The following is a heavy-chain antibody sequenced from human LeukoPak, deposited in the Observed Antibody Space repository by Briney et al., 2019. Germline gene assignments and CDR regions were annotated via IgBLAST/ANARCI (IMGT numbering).Heavy chain of an antibody. J-gene: IGHJ4*02. V-gene: IGHV1-69*04. CDR2: IIPILGIA. CDR3: ARGTSAWFAVDY. Sequence: SVKVSCKASGGTFSSYAISWVRQAPGQGLEWMGRIIPILGIANYAQKFQGRVTITADKSTSTAYMELRSLRSDDTAVYYCARGTSAWFAVDYWGQGTLVTVSS. CDR1: GGTFSSYA. D-gene: IGHD6-19*01.